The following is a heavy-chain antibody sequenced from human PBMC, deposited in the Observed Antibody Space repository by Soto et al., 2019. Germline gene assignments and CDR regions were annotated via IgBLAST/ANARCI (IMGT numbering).Heavy chain of an antibody. J-gene: IGHJ4*02. CDR2: IGSRGDST. CDR3: AKDLIYGYNSGRPFDS. Sequence: EVQLLESGGGLVQPGGSLRLSCAASGFTFCSFAMSWVRQAPGKGLEWVSAIGSRGDSTYYADSVKGRFTISRDNSKNTLYLQMNSLRAEDTAVYYCAKDLIYGYNSGRPFDSWGQGTLVTVSS. D-gene: IGHD6-19*01. V-gene: IGHV3-23*01. CDR1: GFTFCSFA.